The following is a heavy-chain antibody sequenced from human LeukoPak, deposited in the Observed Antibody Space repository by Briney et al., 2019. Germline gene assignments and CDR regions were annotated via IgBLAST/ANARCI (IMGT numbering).Heavy chain of an antibody. Sequence: SETLSLTCAVYGGSFSGHYWSWFRQPPEKGLEWIGEINHSGSTNYNPSLESRVTISVDTSKNQFSLKLSSVTAADTAVYYCARVRQQQGEARIDYWGQGTLVTVSS. D-gene: IGHD6-13*01. V-gene: IGHV4-34*01. J-gene: IGHJ4*02. CDR1: GGSFSGHY. CDR2: INHSGST. CDR3: ARVRQQQGEARIDY.